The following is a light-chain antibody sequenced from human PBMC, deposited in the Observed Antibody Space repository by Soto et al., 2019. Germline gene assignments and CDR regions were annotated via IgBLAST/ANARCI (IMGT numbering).Light chain of an antibody. V-gene: IGKV3-11*01. Sequence: EIGLTQSPATLSLSPGERATLSCRASQSVSSYLAWYQQKPGQAPRLLIYDASNRATGIPARFSGSGSGTDFTLTISSLEPEDFAVYCCQQRSSWPPYTFVQGTKLEIK. J-gene: IGKJ2*01. CDR1: QSVSSY. CDR3: QQRSSWPPYT. CDR2: DAS.